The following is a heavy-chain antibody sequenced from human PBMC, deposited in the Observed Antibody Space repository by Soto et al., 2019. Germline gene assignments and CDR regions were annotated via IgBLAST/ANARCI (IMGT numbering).Heavy chain of an antibody. D-gene: IGHD3-10*01. Sequence: QITLKESGPTLVKPTQTLTLTCTFSGFSLSTSGVGVGWIRQPPGKALEWLALIYWDDDKRYSPSLKSRLTTTKDPSKNPVVLTMTNMDPVDTATYYCAHRGKDTMVRGVIISWFDPWVQGTLVTVSS. CDR1: GFSLSTSGVG. CDR2: IYWDDDK. J-gene: IGHJ5*02. V-gene: IGHV2-5*02. CDR3: AHRGKDTMVRGVIISWFDP.